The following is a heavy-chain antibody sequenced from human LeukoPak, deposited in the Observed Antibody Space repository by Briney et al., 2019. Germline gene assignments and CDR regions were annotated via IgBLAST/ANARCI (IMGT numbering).Heavy chain of an antibody. V-gene: IGHV4-39*07. CDR2: IYFSGGT. CDR1: GDSISSSNCY. D-gene: IGHD3-9*01. CDR3: ARGYRNYDILTSNAFDI. J-gene: IGHJ3*02. Sequence: PSETLSLTCTVSGDSISSSNCYWGWIRQPPGKGLEWLGSIYFSGGTYYNASLKSRVTISVDTSKNQFSLKLSSVTAADTAVYYCARGYRNYDILTSNAFDIWGQGTMVTVSS.